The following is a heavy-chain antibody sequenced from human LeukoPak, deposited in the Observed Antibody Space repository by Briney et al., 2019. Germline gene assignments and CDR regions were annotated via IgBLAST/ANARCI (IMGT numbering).Heavy chain of an antibody. CDR1: GYTLTSYD. Sequence: ASVKVSCKASGYTLTSYDINWVRQATGQGLEWMGWMNPNSGNTGYAQKFQGRVTMTRNTSISTAYMELSSLRSEDTAVYYCARGGKDTIVLYYYYYMDVWGKGTTVTVSS. J-gene: IGHJ6*03. CDR3: ARGGKDTIVLYYYYYMDV. CDR2: MNPNSGNT. V-gene: IGHV1-8*01. D-gene: IGHD3-3*01.